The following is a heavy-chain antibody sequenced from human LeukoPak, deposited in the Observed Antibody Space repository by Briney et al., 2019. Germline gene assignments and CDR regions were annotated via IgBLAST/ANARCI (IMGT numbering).Heavy chain of an antibody. D-gene: IGHD2-2*03. CDR1: GYTFTSYY. V-gene: IGHV1-46*01. J-gene: IGHJ4*02. CDR2: INPSGGDT. CDR3: AREVMDNLRFDY. Sequence: EASVKVSCKASGYTFTSYYMHWVRQAPGQGLEWMGIINPSGGDTSYAQKFQGRLTMTRDTSTNTAYMELTSLRSEDTAVYYCAREVMDNLRFDYWGQGTLVTVSS.